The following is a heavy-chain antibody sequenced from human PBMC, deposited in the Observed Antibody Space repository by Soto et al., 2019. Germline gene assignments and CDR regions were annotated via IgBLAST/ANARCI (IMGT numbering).Heavy chain of an antibody. Sequence: SETLSLTCTVSGGSISSSSYYWGWIRQPPGKGLEWIGSIYYSGGTYYNPSLKSRVTISVDTSKNQFSLKLSSVTAADTAVYYCARLQYYYYGMDVWGQGTTVTVSS. CDR3: ARLQYYYYGMDV. J-gene: IGHJ6*02. D-gene: IGHD4-4*01. V-gene: IGHV4-39*01. CDR2: IYYSGGT. CDR1: GGSISSSSYY.